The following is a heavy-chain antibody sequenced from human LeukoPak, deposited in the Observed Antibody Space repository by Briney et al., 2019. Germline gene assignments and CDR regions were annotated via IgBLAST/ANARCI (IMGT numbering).Heavy chain of an antibody. V-gene: IGHV1-46*01. Sequence: GASVKVSCKALGYRFTSYYLHWVRQAPGQGLEWLGKINPSDGDRSYTQQFQGRVTMTRDTSTNTVYMELSSLRSDDRAVYYCASHSSGWRQTYFDFWGQGTLVTVSS. D-gene: IGHD6-19*01. CDR3: ASHSSGWRQTYFDF. J-gene: IGHJ4*02. CDR1: GYRFTSYY. CDR2: INPSDGDR.